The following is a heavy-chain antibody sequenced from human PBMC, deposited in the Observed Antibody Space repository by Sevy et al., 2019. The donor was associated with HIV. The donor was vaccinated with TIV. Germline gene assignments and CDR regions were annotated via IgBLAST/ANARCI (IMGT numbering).Heavy chain of an antibody. CDR2: IYYSGST. D-gene: IGHD4-17*01. CDR1: GGSISSYY. CDR3: ARDRDGDYFDY. J-gene: IGHJ4*02. V-gene: IGHV4-59*01. Sequence: SETLSLTCTVSGGSISSYYWSWIRQPPGKGLEWIGYIYYSGSTNYNPSLKSRVTISVDTSKNQFSLKLSCVTAADTAVYYCARDRDGDYFDYWGQGSLVTVSS.